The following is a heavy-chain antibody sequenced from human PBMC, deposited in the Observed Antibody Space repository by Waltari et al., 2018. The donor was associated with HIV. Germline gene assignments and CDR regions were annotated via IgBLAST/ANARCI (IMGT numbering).Heavy chain of an antibody. Sequence: QLQLQESGPGLVKPSETLSLTCTVSGGSISSGLYYWGWIRLPPGKGLGWIGSIFYTGRTYDNPSLRGRATMSVETSKNRFSLQLGSVTAADTAVYYCARQRQSRRDPFDYWGQGTLVTVSS. V-gene: IGHV4-39*01. CDR1: GGSISSGLYY. CDR3: ARQRQSRRDPFDY. J-gene: IGHJ4*02. CDR2: IFYTGRT.